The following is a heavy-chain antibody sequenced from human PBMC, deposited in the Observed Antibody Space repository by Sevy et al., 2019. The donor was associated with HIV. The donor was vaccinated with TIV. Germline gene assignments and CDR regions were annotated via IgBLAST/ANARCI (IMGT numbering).Heavy chain of an antibody. CDR3: ARDRRNYGGQYFDY. CDR1: GFTFSDYY. D-gene: IGHD4-17*01. CDR2: ISSGSSYT. Sequence: GGSLRLSCAASGFTFSDYYMSWIRQAPGKGLEWVSCISSGSSYTNYADSVKGRFTISRDNAKNSLYLQLHSLSAEDTAIYYCARDRRNYGGQYFDYWGQGTPVTVSS. V-gene: IGHV3-11*06. J-gene: IGHJ4*02.